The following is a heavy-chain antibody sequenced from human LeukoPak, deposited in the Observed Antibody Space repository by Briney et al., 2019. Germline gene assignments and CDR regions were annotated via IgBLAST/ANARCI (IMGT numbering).Heavy chain of an antibody. CDR1: GGSISSYY. J-gene: IGHJ4*02. CDR2: IYYSGST. V-gene: IGHV4-59*08. CDR3: ARGTYGSGSYDY. D-gene: IGHD3-10*01. Sequence: SETLSLTCTVSGGSISSYYWSWIRQPPGKGLGWIGYIYYSGSTNYNPSLKSRVTISVDTSKNQFSLKLSSVTAADTAVYYCARGTYGSGSYDYWGQGTLVTVSS.